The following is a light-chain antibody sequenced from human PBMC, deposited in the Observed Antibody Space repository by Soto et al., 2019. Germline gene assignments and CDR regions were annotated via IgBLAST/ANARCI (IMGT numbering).Light chain of an antibody. CDR2: GAS. CDR3: QQYNNWPFT. Sequence: IVMTQSPATLPVSPGERATLSCRASQSFGNNLAWYKEKPGQAPRLLIYGASTRATGIPARFSGSGSGTEFTLTISSLQSEDFAIYSCQQYNNWPFTFGPGTKVDIK. CDR1: QSFGNN. J-gene: IGKJ3*01. V-gene: IGKV3D-15*01.